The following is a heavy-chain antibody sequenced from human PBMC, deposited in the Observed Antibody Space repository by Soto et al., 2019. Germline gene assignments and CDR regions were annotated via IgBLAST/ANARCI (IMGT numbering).Heavy chain of an antibody. J-gene: IGHJ6*02. D-gene: IGHD2-8*01. CDR1: GYSFTDYH. Sequence: ASVKVSCKASGYSFTDYHIRWVRQAPGQGLEWLGRINPKSGGTSTAQKFQGWVTMTTDTSISTASVELTRLTSDDTAIYYCARGDSTDCSNGVCSFFYNHDMDVWGQGTTVTVSS. CDR2: INPKSGGT. V-gene: IGHV1-2*04. CDR3: ARGDSTDCSNGVCSFFYNHDMDV.